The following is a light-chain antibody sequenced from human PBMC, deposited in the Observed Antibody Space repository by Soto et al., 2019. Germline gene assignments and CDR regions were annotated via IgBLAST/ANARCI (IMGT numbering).Light chain of an antibody. J-gene: IGKJ1*01. Sequence: EIVLTQSPGTLSLSPGERATLSCRASQYVRSNYVAWYQQKRGQTPRLLIYIKSSRVPGIPERFSGSGSGTDLALTISRLEPEDFAVYFCQQYGDSPWTFGQGTKVEMK. V-gene: IGKV3-20*01. CDR1: QYVRSNY. CDR2: IKS. CDR3: QQYGDSPWT.